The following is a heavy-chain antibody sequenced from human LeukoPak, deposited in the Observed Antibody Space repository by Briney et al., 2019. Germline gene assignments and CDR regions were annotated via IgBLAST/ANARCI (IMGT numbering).Heavy chain of an antibody. J-gene: IGHJ4*02. V-gene: IGHV3-23*01. CDR1: GFTFSTYA. CDR2: IGVGGYNT. CDR3: AQGENFYFGSGTYQPH. Sequence: PGGSLRLSCAASGFTFSTYAMSWFRHAPGQGLEWVSFIGVGGYNTHYADSVKGRFTVSRDDSKNTLFLQMNSLRPDDTAIYYCAQGENFYFGSGTYQPHWGQGTLVTVSS. D-gene: IGHD3-10*01.